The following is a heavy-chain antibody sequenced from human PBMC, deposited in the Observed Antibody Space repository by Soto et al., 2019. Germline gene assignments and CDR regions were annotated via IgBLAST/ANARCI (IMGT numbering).Heavy chain of an antibody. CDR1: GGSISSSSYY. CDR3: AREGNLGRWLQPLDF. J-gene: IGHJ4*02. V-gene: IGHV4-39*07. Sequence: PSETLSLTCTVSGGSISSSSYYWGWIRQPPGKGLEWIGSIYYSGSTYYNPSLKSRVTMSVDTPKNQFSLKLISVTAADTAKYFCAREGNLGRWLQPLDFWGQGTLVTVSS. D-gene: IGHD5-12*01. CDR2: IYYSGST.